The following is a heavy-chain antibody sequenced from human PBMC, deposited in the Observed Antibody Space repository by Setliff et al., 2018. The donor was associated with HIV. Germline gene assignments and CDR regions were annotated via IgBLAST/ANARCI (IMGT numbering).Heavy chain of an antibody. J-gene: IGHJ4*02. CDR1: GFTFSSYS. CDR2: ISAGGGST. Sequence: GSLRLSCTASGFTFSSYSMNWVRQAPGKGLEWVSGISAGGGSTYYADSVKGRFTISRDNSKNTPYMQMNNLRAEDTAVYYCATAGEYYDDSGYFFDYWGQGALVTVSS. V-gene: IGHV3-23*01. D-gene: IGHD3-22*01. CDR3: ATAGEYYDDSGYFFDY.